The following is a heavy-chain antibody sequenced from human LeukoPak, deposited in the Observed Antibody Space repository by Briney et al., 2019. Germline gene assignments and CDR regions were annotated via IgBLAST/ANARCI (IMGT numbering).Heavy chain of an antibody. CDR2: INHSGST. V-gene: IGHV4-34*01. Sequence: SETLSLTCAVYGGSFSGYYCSWIRQPPGKGLEWIGEINHSGSTNYNPSLKSRVTISVDTSKNQFSLKLSSATAADTAVYYCARRYSSSSYNWFDPWGQRTLVTVSS. CDR3: ARRYSSSSYNWFDP. J-gene: IGHJ5*02. CDR1: GGSFSGYY. D-gene: IGHD6-13*01.